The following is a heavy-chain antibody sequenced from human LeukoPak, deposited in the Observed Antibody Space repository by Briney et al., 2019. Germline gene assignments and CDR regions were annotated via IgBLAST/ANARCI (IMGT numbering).Heavy chain of an antibody. CDR3: ARVSGYDWESFYDY. J-gene: IGHJ4*02. CDR1: GGSISSGSYY. Sequence: SQTLSLTCTVSGGSISSGSYYWSWIRQPAGKGLEWIGYIYYSGSTNYNPSLKSRVTISVDTSKNQFSLKLSSVTAADTAVYYCARVSGYDWESFYDYWGQGTLVTVSS. V-gene: IGHV4-61*10. D-gene: IGHD5-12*01. CDR2: IYYSGST.